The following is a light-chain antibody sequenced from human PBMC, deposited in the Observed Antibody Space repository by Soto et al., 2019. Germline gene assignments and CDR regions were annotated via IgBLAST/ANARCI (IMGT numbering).Light chain of an antibody. J-gene: IGKJ4*01. CDR3: QQYNDWPPA. CDR1: QSVSSK. V-gene: IGKV3-15*01. Sequence: ETVMTQSPATLSLSPGERATLSCRARQSVSSKLVWYQQKPGQAPRFLIYGASTRATGIPARFRGSGSGTEFTLNIDSLQSEDFAVYYCQQYNDWPPAFGGGTQVEI. CDR2: GAS.